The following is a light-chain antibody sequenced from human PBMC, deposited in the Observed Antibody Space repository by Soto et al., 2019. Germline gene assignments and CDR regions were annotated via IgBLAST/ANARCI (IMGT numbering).Light chain of an antibody. CDR1: AGTVTSGHY. J-gene: IGLJ3*02. V-gene: IGLV7-46*01. CDR3: LLFYGGARV. Sequence: QAVVTQEPSLTVSPGGTVTLTCGSSAGTVTSGHYPYWFQQKPGQAPRILIYDTSDKHSWTPARFSGSLLGGQAALTLSGAQPEDEADYYCLLFYGGARVFGGGTKLTVL. CDR2: DTS.